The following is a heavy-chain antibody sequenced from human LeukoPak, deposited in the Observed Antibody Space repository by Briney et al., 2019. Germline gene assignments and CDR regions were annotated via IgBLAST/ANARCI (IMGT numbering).Heavy chain of an antibody. CDR3: ARAYCGSTSCSRDDAFDI. J-gene: IGHJ3*02. D-gene: IGHD2-2*01. CDR1: GGSISSGGYS. CDR2: IYHSGST. Sequence: SQTLSLTCAVSGGSISSGGYSWSWIRQPPGKGLEWIGYIYHSGSTYYNPSLKSRVTISVDRSKNQFSLKLSSVTAADTAVYYCARAYCGSTSCSRDDAFDIWGQGTMVTVSS. V-gene: IGHV4-30-2*01.